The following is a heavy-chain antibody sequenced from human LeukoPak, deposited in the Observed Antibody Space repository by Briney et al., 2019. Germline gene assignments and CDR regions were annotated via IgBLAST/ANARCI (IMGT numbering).Heavy chain of an antibody. J-gene: IGHJ6*02. Sequence: SETLSLTCPVSAGSITTYYWSWIRQSPGKGLEWIGYIYNSGNTNYNPSLKSRVTMSVDTSKNQFSLSLNSVTAADTAVYYCARLQWRYYGLDVWGQGTTVTVSS. V-gene: IGHV4-59*08. CDR1: AGSITTYY. CDR3: ARLQWRYYGLDV. D-gene: IGHD6-19*01. CDR2: IYNSGNT.